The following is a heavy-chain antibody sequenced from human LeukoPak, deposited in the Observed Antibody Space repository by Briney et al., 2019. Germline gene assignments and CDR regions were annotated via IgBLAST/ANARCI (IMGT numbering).Heavy chain of an antibody. CDR1: GFPLSSYS. CDR3: ARVKGTYFDY. J-gene: IGHJ4*02. Sequence: GGSLRLSCTVSGFPLSSYSMNWFRQAPGKGLEWVAYISASGSNIYYVDSVMGRFTASRDNPKSSLFLQMNSPRAEDTAVYYCARVKGTYFDYWGQGALVTVSS. D-gene: IGHD1-1*01. CDR2: ISASGSNI. V-gene: IGHV3-48*01.